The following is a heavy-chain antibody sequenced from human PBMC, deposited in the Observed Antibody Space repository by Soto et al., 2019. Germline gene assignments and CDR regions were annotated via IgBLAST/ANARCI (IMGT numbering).Heavy chain of an antibody. CDR2: ISGSGGST. CDR1: GFTFSSYA. Sequence: EVQLLESGGGLVQPGGSLRLSCAASGFTFSSYAMSWVRQAPGKGREWVSAISGSGGSTYYADSVKGRFTISRDNSKNTLYLQMNSLRAEDTAVYYCATALPYYYDSSGYPHDYWGQGTLVTVSS. CDR3: ATALPYYYDSSGYPHDY. J-gene: IGHJ4*02. V-gene: IGHV3-23*01. D-gene: IGHD3-22*01.